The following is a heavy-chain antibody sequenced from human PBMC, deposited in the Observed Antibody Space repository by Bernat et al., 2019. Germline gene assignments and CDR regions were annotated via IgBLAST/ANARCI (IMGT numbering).Heavy chain of an antibody. CDR3: ASLCYGVRGSDY. J-gene: IGHJ4*02. CDR1: GFTFSDYY. D-gene: IGHD3-10*02. CDR2: ISSGSSTI. Sequence: QVQLVESGGGLVKPGGSLRLSCAASGFTFSDYYMSWIRQAPGKGLEWVSYISSGSSTIYYADSVKGRFTISRDNARNSVYLQMNSLRDEDTAVYYCASLCYGVRGSDYWGQGTLVTVSS. V-gene: IGHV3-11*04.